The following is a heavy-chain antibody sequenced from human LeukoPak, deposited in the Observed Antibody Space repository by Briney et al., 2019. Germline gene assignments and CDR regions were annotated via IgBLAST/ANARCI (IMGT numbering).Heavy chain of an antibody. Sequence: SETLSLTCTVSGGSISSSSYYWGWIRQPPGKGLEWIGSIYYSGSTYYNPSLKGRVTISVDTSKNQFSLKLSSVTAADTAVYYCARCGYCSGGSCLYYFDYWGQGTLVTVSS. J-gene: IGHJ4*02. V-gene: IGHV4-39*01. D-gene: IGHD2-15*01. CDR3: ARCGYCSGGSCLYYFDY. CDR2: IYYSGST. CDR1: GGSISSSSYY.